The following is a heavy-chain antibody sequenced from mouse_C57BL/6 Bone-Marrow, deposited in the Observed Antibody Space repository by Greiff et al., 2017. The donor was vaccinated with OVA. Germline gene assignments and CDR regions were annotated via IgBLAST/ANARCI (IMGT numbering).Heavy chain of an antibody. Sequence: VKLQESGAELVRPGASVTLSCKASGYTFTDYEMHWVKQTPVHGLEWIGAIDPENGGTAYNQKFKGTAILTADKSSSTAYMELRSLTAEDSAVYYCTRPYYYGSRGYYAMDYWGQGTSVTVSS. CDR3: TRPYYYGSRGYYAMDY. V-gene: IGHV1-15*01. D-gene: IGHD1-1*01. J-gene: IGHJ4*01. CDR2: IDPENGGT. CDR1: GYTFTDYE.